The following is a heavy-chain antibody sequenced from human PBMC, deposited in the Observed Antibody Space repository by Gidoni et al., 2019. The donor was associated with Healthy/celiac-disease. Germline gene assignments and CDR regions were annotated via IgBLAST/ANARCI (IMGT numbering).Heavy chain of an antibody. CDR1: GYSISSGYY. CDR2: LYHSGST. V-gene: IGHV4-38-2*01. Sequence: QVQLQESGPGLVKPSETLSLTCAVSGYSISSGYYWGWIRQPPGKGLEWIGSLYHSGSTYYNPSLKSRVTISVDTSKNQFSLKLSSVTAADTAVYYCARTRVRGVIPEFDPWGQGTLVTVSS. J-gene: IGHJ5*02. D-gene: IGHD3-10*01. CDR3: ARTRVRGVIPEFDP.